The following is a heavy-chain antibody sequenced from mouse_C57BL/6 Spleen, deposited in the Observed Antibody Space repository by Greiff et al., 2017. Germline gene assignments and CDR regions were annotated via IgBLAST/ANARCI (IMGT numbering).Heavy chain of an antibody. CDR2: IDPEDGET. Sequence: VQLQQPGAELVKPGASVKLSCTASGFNINDYYMHWVKQRTEQGLEWIGRIDPEDGETKYAPKFQGQATITADTSSNTAYLQLSSLTSEDTAVYYCARNYYYNLSCFDYWGQGTTLTVSS. V-gene: IGHV14-2*01. CDR3: ARNYYYNLSCFDY. CDR1: GFNINDYY. D-gene: IGHD2-4*01. J-gene: IGHJ2*01.